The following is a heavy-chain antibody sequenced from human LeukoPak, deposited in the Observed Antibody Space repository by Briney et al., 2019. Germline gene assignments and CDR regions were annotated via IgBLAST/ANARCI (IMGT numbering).Heavy chain of an antibody. V-gene: IGHV3-30-3*01. CDR3: ARDSGGSIAAPHDY. Sequence: GGSLRLSCAASGFTFSSYTMHWVRQAPGKGLEWVAVISYDGSNKYYADSVKGRFTISRDNSKNTLYLQMNSLRAEDTAVYYCARDSGGSIAAPHDYWGQGTLVTVSS. D-gene: IGHD6-6*01. CDR1: GFTFSSYT. J-gene: IGHJ4*02. CDR2: ISYDGSNK.